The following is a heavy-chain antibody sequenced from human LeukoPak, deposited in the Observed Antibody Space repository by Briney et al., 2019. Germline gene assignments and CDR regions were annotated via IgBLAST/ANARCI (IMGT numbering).Heavy chain of an antibody. Sequence: PSQTLSLTCTVSGGSISSGSYYWSWIRQPAGKGLEWIGRIYTSGSPNYNPSLKSRVNISVDTSKNQFYQKLSSVTAADTAVYYCASDRGSNYDFWSGYYSYYDYMDVWGKGTTVTVSS. V-gene: IGHV4-61*02. CDR1: GGSISSGSYY. D-gene: IGHD3-3*01. CDR3: ASDRGSNYDFWSGYYSYYDYMDV. CDR2: IYTSGSP. J-gene: IGHJ6*03.